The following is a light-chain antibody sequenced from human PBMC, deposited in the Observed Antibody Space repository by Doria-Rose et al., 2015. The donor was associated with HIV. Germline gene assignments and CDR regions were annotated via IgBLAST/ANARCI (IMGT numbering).Light chain of an antibody. V-gene: IGKV1-9*01. CDR3: QQFDSFPRT. Sequence: DIQLTQSPSFLSASVGVRVTITCRASQGISRYLAWDQQKPGKAPTLLIFGASTLQRVVPSRFSGSGSGTEFTLTISSLQPEDFATYYCQQFDSFPRTFGQGTKVEL. CDR1: QGISRY. CDR2: GAS. J-gene: IGKJ1*01.